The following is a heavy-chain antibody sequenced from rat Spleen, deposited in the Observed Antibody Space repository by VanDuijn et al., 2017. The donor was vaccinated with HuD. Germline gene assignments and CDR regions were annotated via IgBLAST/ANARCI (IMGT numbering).Heavy chain of an antibody. Sequence: QVQLKESGPGLVQPSQTLSLTCTVSGFSLTSDGVSWVRQPPGKGLGWIAAVSSGGNTYYETTLKSRLSISRDTSKSQVFLKSYSLQTEDTAIYFCTREGHTMDRATYWFAYLGQGTLVTVSS. D-gene: IGHD1-9*01. J-gene: IGHJ3*01. V-gene: IGHV2S12*01. CDR2: VSSGGNT. CDR3: TREGHTMDRATYWFAY. CDR1: GFSLTSDG.